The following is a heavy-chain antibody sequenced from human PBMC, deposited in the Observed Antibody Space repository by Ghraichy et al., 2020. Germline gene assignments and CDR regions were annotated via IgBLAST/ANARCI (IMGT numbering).Heavy chain of an antibody. CDR3: ARGPPLEWLSYYYYYYGMDV. CDR1: GYTFTGYY. D-gene: IGHD3-3*01. CDR2: INPNSGGT. J-gene: IGHJ6*02. Sequence: VKVSCKASGYTFTGYYMHWVRQAPGQGLEWMGWINPNSGGTNYAQKFQGRVTMTRDTSISTAYMELSRLRSDDTAVYYCARGPPLEWLSYYYYYYGMDVWGQGTTVTVSS. V-gene: IGHV1-2*02.